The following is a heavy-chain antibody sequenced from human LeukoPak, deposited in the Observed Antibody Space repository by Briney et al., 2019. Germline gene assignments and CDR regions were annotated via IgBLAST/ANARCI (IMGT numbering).Heavy chain of an antibody. CDR1: GGSFSGYY. J-gene: IGHJ4*02. CDR2: INHSGST. CDR3: ARGERQYYYGSGSYYGGY. V-gene: IGHV4-34*01. D-gene: IGHD3-10*01. Sequence: SETLSLACAVYGGSFSGYYWRWIRQPPGKGLEWIGEINHSGSTNYNPSLKSRVTISVDTSKNQFSLKLSSVTAADTAVYYCARGERQYYYGSGSYYGGYWGQGTLVTVSS.